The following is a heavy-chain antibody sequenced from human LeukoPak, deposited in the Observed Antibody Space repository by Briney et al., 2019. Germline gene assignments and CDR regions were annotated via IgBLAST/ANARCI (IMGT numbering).Heavy chain of an antibody. CDR2: IYYSGST. D-gene: IGHD3-22*01. Sequence: PSETLSLTCTVSGGSISSGGYYWRWIRQHPGKGLEWIGYIYYSGSTYYNPSLKSRVTISVDTSKNQFSLKLSSVTAADTAVYYCARDIDYYDSSGYPSCRAFDIWGQGTMVTVSS. CDR1: GGSISSGGYY. J-gene: IGHJ3*02. CDR3: ARDIDYYDSSGYPSCRAFDI. V-gene: IGHV4-31*03.